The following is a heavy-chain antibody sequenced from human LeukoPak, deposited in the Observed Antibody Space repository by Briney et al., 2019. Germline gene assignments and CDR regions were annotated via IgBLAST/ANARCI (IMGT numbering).Heavy chain of an antibody. CDR2: ISAYNGNT. Sequence: GASVKVSCKASGYTFTSYGISWVRQAPGQGLEWMGWISAYNGNTNYAQKLQGRVTMTTDTSTSTAYMELRSLRSDDTAVYYCAREDYDFWSGYSHFDYWGQGTLVTVSS. V-gene: IGHV1-18*01. CDR1: GYTFTSYG. D-gene: IGHD3-3*01. CDR3: AREDYDFWSGYSHFDY. J-gene: IGHJ4*02.